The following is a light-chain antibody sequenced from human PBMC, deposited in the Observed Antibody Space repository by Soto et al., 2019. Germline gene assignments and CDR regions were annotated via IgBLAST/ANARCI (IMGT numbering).Light chain of an antibody. Sequence: DTHMSHSLSSLSASLGYVVNITYRSSQSVIKYLHWDQQKPVKAPKLLIDAPPTLQSAVQSRFSGSASGTDFTLTISRQEPHFFAVYYSQQYSSSPITFGQGTRLEIK. J-gene: IGKJ5*01. CDR2: APP. V-gene: IGKV1-39*01. CDR3: QQYSSSPIT. CDR1: QSVIKY.